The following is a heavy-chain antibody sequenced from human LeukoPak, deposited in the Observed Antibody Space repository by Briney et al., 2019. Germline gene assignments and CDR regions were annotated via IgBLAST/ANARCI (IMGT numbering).Heavy chain of an antibody. CDR2: ISSSSSYI. J-gene: IGHJ6*02. D-gene: IGHD2-2*02. Sequence: GGSLRLSCAASGFTFSSYSMNWVRQAPGKGLEWVSSISSSSSYIYYADSVKGRFTISRDNAKNSLYLQMNSLRAEDTAVHYCARVYPDDYYYYGMDVWGQGTTVTVSS. CDR3: ARVYPDDYYYYGMDV. V-gene: IGHV3-21*01. CDR1: GFTFSSYS.